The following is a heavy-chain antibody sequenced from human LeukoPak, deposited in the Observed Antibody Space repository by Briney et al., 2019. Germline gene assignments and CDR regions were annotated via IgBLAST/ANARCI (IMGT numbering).Heavy chain of an antibody. J-gene: IGHJ5*01. CDR1: CGSFSGYY. Sequence: PSETLSLTCAVYCGSFSGYYWNWIRQPPGKGLEWIGEINHTGNTLYNPSLKSRVTISGDMSNNRFSLRLTSVTAADTGVYYCARGPGSGSYFAWFDSWGQGTLVSVSS. D-gene: IGHD3-10*01. V-gene: IGHV4-34*01. CDR2: INHTGNT. CDR3: ARGPGSGSYFAWFDS.